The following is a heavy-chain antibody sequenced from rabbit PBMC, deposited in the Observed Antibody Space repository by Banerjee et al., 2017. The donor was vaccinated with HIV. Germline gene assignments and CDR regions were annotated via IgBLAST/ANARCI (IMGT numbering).Heavy chain of an antibody. V-gene: IGHV1S40*01. CDR3: ARDLADYTGYNYITRLDL. CDR2: ISSGAST. D-gene: IGHD7-1*01. Sequence: QSLEESGGDLVKPGASLTLTCTASGFDFSSSYWICWVRQAPGKGLEWIGWISSGASTWYASWVNGRFTISRTSSTTVTLQTTSLTAADTATYFCARDLADYTGYNYITRLDLWGQGTLVTVS. CDR1: GFDFSSSYW. J-gene: IGHJ3*01.